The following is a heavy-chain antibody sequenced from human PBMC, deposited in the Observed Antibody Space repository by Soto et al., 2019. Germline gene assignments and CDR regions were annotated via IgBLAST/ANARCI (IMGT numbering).Heavy chain of an antibody. D-gene: IGHD2-21*02. CDR2: IYYSGST. J-gene: IGHJ6*03. CDR3: ARGDDSWYYYYMDV. CDR1: GGSISSYY. V-gene: IGHV4-59*01. Sequence: QVQLQESGPGLVKPSETLSLTCTVSGGSISSYYWSWIRQPPGKGLEWIGYIYYSGSTNYNPSLKSRVTISVDTSKNQFSLKLSSVTAADTAVYYCARGDDSWYYYYMDVWGKGTTVTVSS.